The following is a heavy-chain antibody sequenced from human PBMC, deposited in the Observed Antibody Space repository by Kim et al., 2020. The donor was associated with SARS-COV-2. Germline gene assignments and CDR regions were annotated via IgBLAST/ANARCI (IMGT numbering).Heavy chain of an antibody. J-gene: IGHJ6*02. CDR2: INAGNGNT. Sequence: ASVKVSCKASGYTFTSYAMHWVRQAPGQRLEWMGWINAGNGNTKYSQKFQGRVTITRDTSASTAYMELSSLRSEDTAVYYCARSITMVREPYYYYGMDVWGQGTTVTVSS. CDR3: ARSITMVREPYYYYGMDV. D-gene: IGHD3-10*01. V-gene: IGHV1-3*01. CDR1: GYTFTSYA.